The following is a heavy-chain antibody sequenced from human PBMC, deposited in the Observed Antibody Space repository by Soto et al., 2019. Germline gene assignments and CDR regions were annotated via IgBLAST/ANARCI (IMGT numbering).Heavy chain of an antibody. D-gene: IGHD3-3*01. CDR2: ISGSGGTT. CDR1: GFAFDNYA. V-gene: IGHV3-23*01. J-gene: IGHJ4*02. CDR3: AKSKTDLRVTVFGLFIVSDF. Sequence: EVQLLESGGGLVQPGGSLRLSCAASGFAFDNYAMIWVRQAPEKGLKWVSGISGSGGTTYYADSVKDRFTISRDNSKNPVFLQMNSLRAEDTAVYYCAKSKTDLRVTVFGLFIVSDFWGQGSLVTVSS.